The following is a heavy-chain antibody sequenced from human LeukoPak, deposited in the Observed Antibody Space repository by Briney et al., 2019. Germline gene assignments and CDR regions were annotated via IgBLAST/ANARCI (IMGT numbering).Heavy chain of an antibody. CDR3: AKLRAIYYDSSAF. CDR1: GFTFSSNG. D-gene: IGHD3-22*01. Sequence: GGSLRLSCAASGFTFSSNGMSWVRQAPGKGLEWVSAISGSGGSTYYADSVKGRFTISRDNSKNTLYLQMNSLRAEDTAVYYCAKLRAIYYDSSAFWGQGTMVTVSS. CDR2: ISGSGGST. V-gene: IGHV3-23*01. J-gene: IGHJ3*01.